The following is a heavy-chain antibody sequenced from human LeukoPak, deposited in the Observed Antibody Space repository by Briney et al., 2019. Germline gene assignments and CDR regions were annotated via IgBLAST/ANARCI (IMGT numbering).Heavy chain of an antibody. CDR1: GFTFSSYW. J-gene: IGHJ4*02. D-gene: IGHD5-18*01. V-gene: IGHV3-23*01. CDR2: ISGSGGST. Sequence: GGSLRLSCAASGFTFSSYWMSWVRRAPGKGLEWVSAISGSGGSTYYADSVKGRFTISRDNSRNTLYLQMNSLRAEDTAIYYCTKRTGRDTRDYWGQGTLVTVSS. CDR3: TKRTGRDTRDY.